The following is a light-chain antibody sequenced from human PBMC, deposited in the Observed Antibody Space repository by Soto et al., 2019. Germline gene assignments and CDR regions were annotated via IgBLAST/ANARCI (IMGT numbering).Light chain of an antibody. Sequence: IQLTQSPSSLSASVGDRVTITCRASQGISSYLAWYQQKPGKAPKLLIYDASTLQSGVPSRFSGSRSGTDCTLTISSLQPEDFATYYCQHLNSYPYTFGQGTKLEIK. CDR3: QHLNSYPYT. V-gene: IGKV1-9*01. CDR2: DAS. CDR1: QGISSY. J-gene: IGKJ2*01.